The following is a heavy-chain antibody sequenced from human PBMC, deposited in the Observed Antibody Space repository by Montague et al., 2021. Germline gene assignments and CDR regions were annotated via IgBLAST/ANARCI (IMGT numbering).Heavy chain of an antibody. Sequence: SETLSLTCSVSGDSVRCGIYHWGWIRQAPGKGLEWIGYICDGGSATYKTSLGSRVTMSLDTSSNQFSLNLRSATAADTAVYYCAAYYCGVGGRGSWGQGTLVTVSS. V-gene: IGHV4-61*01. CDR1: GDSVRCGIYH. CDR2: ICDGGSA. J-gene: IGHJ5*02. D-gene: IGHD3-10*01. CDR3: AAYYCGVGGRGS.